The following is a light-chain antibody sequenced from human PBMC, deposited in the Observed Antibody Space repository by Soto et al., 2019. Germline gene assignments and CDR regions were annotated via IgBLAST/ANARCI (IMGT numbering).Light chain of an antibody. J-gene: IGKJ4*01. CDR3: QHNYNTPLT. Sequence: DIQMTQSPSSLSASVGDRVTITCRTSQSIKTYLNWYQQKPGKAPKLLIYAASSLQSGVPSRFSGSGSGTDFTLTINSLQPEDFATYYCQHNYNTPLTFGGGTVVEIE. CDR2: AAS. V-gene: IGKV1-39*01. CDR1: QSIKTY.